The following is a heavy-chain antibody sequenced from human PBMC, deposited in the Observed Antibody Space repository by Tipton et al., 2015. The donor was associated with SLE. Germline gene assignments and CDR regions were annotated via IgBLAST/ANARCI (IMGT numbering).Heavy chain of an antibody. J-gene: IGHJ4*02. D-gene: IGHD6-13*01. CDR3: ARISSSWYFDY. V-gene: IGHV4-34*09. CDR2: INHSGST. CDR1: GGSFRGYC. Sequence: TLSLTCSVYGGSFRGYCCSWIRQPPGKGLEWIGEINHSGSTYYNPSLKSRVTISVDTSKNQFSLKLSSVTAADTAMYYCARISSSWYFDYWGQGTLVTVAS.